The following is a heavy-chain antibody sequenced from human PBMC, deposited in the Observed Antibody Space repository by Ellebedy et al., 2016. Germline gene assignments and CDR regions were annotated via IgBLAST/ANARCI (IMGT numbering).Heavy chain of an antibody. D-gene: IGHD3-16*01. CDR3: ARGLGAWYFEL. CDR1: GFTFSSYA. Sequence: GESLKISXAASGFTFSSYAMHWVRQAPGKGLEWVAVISYDGSNKYYADSVKGRFTISRDNSKNTLYLQMNSLRAEDTAVYYCARGLGAWYFELWGRGTLVTVSS. CDR2: ISYDGSNK. V-gene: IGHV3-30-3*01. J-gene: IGHJ2*01.